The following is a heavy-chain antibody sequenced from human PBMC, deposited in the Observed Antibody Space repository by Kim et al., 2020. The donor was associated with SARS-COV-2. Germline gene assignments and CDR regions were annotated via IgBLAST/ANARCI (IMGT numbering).Heavy chain of an antibody. Sequence: TNYAQKFQGRVTMTRDTSISTAYMELSRLRSDDTAVYYCARVRPNWPIDYWGQGTLVTVSS. J-gene: IGHJ4*02. D-gene: IGHD7-27*01. CDR2: T. CDR3: ARVRPNWPIDY. V-gene: IGHV1-2*02.